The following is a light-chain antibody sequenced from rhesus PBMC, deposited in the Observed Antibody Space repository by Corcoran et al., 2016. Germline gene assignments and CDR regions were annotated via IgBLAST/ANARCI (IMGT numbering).Light chain of an antibody. CDR3: QHSYDNSFT. V-gene: IGKV1S8*01. J-gene: IGKJ3*01. CDR2: AAS. CDR1: QNIYSN. Sequence: DIQMTQSPSALSASVGDRVTISCRTSQNIYSNLSWYQQKPGKAPKILIYAASNLQSGIPSRFSGSGSRTDFTLTISSLQPEDFAIYCCQHSYDNSFTFGPGSLLDIK.